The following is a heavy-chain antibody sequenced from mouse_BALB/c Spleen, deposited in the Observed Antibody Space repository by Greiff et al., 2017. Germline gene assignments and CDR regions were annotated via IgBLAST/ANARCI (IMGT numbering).Heavy chain of an antibody. V-gene: IGHV3-6*02. Sequence: DVKLQESGPGLVKPSQSLSLTCPVTGYSITSGYYWNWIRQFPGNKLEWMGYISYDGSNNYNPSLKNRISITRDTSKNQFFLKLNSVTTEDTATYYSAREKYGNYGFAYWGQGTLVTVSA. CDR1: GYSITSGYY. CDR2: ISYDGSN. D-gene: IGHD2-10*02. J-gene: IGHJ3*01. CDR3: AREKYGNYGFAY.